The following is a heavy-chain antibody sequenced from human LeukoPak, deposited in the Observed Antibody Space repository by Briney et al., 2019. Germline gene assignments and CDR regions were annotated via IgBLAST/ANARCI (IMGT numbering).Heavy chain of an antibody. J-gene: IGHJ5*02. V-gene: IGHV1-69*13. CDR1: GGTFSSYA. CDR2: IIPIFGTA. D-gene: IGHD6-13*01. Sequence: SVKVSCKAPGGTFSSYAISWVRQAPGQGLEWMGGIIPIFGTANYAQKFQGRVTITADESTSTAYMELSSLRSEDTAVYYCARDARYSSSWYADNWFDPWGQGTLVTVSS. CDR3: ARDARYSSSWYADNWFDP.